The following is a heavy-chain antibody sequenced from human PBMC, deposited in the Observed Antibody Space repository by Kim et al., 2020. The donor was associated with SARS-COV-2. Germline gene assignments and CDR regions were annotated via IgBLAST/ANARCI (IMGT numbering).Heavy chain of an antibody. D-gene: IGHD3-22*01. V-gene: IGHV3-33*08. CDR1: GFTFSSYG. Sequence: GGSLRLSCAASGFTFSSYGMHWVRQAPGKGLEWVAVIWYDGSNKYYADSVKGRFTISRDNSKNTLYLQMNSLRAEDTAVYYCARDSYYYDSSGYYYSPWYYYGMDVWGQGTTATVSS. CDR3: ARDSYYYDSSGYYYSPWYYYGMDV. J-gene: IGHJ6*02. CDR2: IWYDGSNK.